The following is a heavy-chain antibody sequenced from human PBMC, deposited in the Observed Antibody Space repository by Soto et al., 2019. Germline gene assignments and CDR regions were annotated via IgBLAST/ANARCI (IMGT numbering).Heavy chain of an antibody. CDR2: IYYSGST. J-gene: IGHJ3*02. V-gene: IGHV4-31*03. CDR3: AGLAYCGGDCYTVAFDI. CDR1: GGSISSGGYY. D-gene: IGHD2-21*02. Sequence: SETLSLTCTVSGGSISSGGYYWSWIRQHPGKGLEWIGYIYYSGSTYYNPSLKSRVTISVDTSKNQFSLKLSSVTAADTAVYYCAGLAYCGGDCYTVAFDIWGQGTMVTVSS.